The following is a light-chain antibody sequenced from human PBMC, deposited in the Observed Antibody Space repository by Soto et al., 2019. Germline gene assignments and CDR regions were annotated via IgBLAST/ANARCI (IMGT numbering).Light chain of an antibody. J-gene: IGKJ1*01. V-gene: IGKV1-39*01. CDR3: QQSYSLPRT. CDR2: GSS. Sequence: DVQLTQSPSSLSASIGDTVTISCRSSQSITTSLNWYLQKPGKPPALLIYGSSARQIGVPHRFSASGSGTDFTLTITRLQHEDFATYYCQQSYSLPRTFGQGTKMDLK. CDR1: QSITTS.